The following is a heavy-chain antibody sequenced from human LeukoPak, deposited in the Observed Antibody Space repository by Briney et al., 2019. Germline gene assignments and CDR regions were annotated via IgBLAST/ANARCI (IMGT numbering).Heavy chain of an antibody. CDR1: GYTFTSSH. CDR3: AREPFSGSCHSDY. D-gene: IGHD1-26*01. CDR2: VNPSNGDT. J-gene: IGHJ4*02. Sequence: ASVKVSCKASGYTFTSSHIHWVRQAPGQGLEYMGMVNPSNGDTYYAQKLQGRVTMTRDTSTSTVYMDLSSLRLEDTAVYYCAREPFSGSCHSDYWGQGTLVTVSS. V-gene: IGHV1-46*04.